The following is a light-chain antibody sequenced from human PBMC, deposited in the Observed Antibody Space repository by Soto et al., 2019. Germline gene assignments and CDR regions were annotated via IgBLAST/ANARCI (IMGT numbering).Light chain of an antibody. Sequence: QSALTQPASVSGSPGQSITISCTGTSGDIGGYNYVSWYQQHPGKAPKLLISEVSNRPSGVSHRFSGSKSGNTASLTISRIMTEDEADYYCSSYTTNSIPVVFGGGTKLTVL. CDR2: EVS. CDR1: SGDIGGYNY. J-gene: IGLJ2*01. CDR3: SSYTTNSIPVV. V-gene: IGLV2-14*01.